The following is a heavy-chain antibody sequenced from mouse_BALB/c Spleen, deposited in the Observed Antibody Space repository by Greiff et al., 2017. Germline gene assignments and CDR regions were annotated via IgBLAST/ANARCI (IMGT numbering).Heavy chain of an antibody. CDR2: IYPSDSYT. J-gene: IGHJ4*01. D-gene: IGHD2-4*01. V-gene: IGHV1-69*02. Sequence: VQLQQPGAELVRPGASVKLSCKASGYTFTSYWINWVKQRPGQGLEWIGNIYPSDSYTNYNQKFKDKATLTVDKSSSTAYMQLSSPTSEDSAVYYCTRSTMITTPYAMDYWGQGTSVTVAS. CDR1: GYTFTSYW. CDR3: TRSTMITTPYAMDY.